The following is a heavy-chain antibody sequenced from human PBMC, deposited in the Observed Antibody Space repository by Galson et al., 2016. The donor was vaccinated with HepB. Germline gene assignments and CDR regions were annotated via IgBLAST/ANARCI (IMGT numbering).Heavy chain of an antibody. V-gene: IGHV1-69*13. CDR1: GGTITNYA. CDR2: IIPIFGSP. CDR3: ARNDDSSSYSLNLGYYFDY. D-gene: IGHD3-22*01. Sequence: SVKVSCKASGGTITNYAISWLRQAPGQGLEWMAGIIPIFGSPNYAQKFQGRVTITADEYTNTAYMELSSLRSEDTDVYYCARNDDSSSYSLNLGYYFDYWGQGTLVTVSS. J-gene: IGHJ4*02.